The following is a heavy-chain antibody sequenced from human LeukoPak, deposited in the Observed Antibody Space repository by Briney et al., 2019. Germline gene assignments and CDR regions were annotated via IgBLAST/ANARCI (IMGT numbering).Heavy chain of an antibody. Sequence: PGGSLRLSCAASGFTFSSYAMSWVRQAPGKGLEWVSAISGSGSSTYYADSADSVKGRFTISRDNSKNTLYLQMNSLRAEDTAVYYCARDKRPEIFGVVTCFDYWGQGTLVTVSS. CDR3: ARDKRPEIFGVVTCFDY. D-gene: IGHD3-3*01. CDR1: GFTFSSYA. J-gene: IGHJ4*02. V-gene: IGHV3-23*01. CDR2: ISGSGSST.